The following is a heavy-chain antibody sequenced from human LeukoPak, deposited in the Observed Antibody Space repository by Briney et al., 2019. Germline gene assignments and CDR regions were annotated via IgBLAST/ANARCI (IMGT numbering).Heavy chain of an antibody. CDR1: GGTFSSYA. CDR2: IIPIFGTA. CDR3: ARDRLRYYYGSGSYYNPGDAFDI. Sequence: ASVKVSCKASGGTFSSYAISWVRQAPGQGLEWMGGIIPIFGTANYAQKFQGRVTITADKSTSTAYMELSSLRSEDTAVYYCARDRLRYYYGSGSYYNPGDAFDIWGQGTMVTVSS. D-gene: IGHD3-10*01. J-gene: IGHJ3*02. V-gene: IGHV1-69*06.